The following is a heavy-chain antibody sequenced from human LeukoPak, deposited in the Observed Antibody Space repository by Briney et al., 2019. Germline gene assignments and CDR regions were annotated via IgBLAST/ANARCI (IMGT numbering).Heavy chain of an antibody. D-gene: IGHD3-22*01. CDR1: GGSFSGYY. CDR3: ARALYYYDSSGYSH. Sequence: SETLSLTCAVYGGSFSGYYGSWIRQPPGKGLDWIGEINHSGSTNYNPSLKSRVTISVDTSKNQFSLKLSSVTAADTAVYYCARALYYYDSSGYSHWGQGTLVTVSS. CDR2: INHSGST. J-gene: IGHJ4*02. V-gene: IGHV4-34*01.